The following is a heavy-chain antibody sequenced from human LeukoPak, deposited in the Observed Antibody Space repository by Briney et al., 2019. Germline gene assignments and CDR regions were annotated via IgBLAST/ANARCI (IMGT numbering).Heavy chain of an antibody. V-gene: IGHV1-2*02. D-gene: IGHD3-22*01. J-gene: IGHJ3*02. CDR1: GYTFTDYY. Sequence: GASVKVSCKASGYTFTDYYMHWVRQAPGQGLEWMGWINPNSGGTNYAQKFQGRVSMTRDTSISTAYMELSRLRSDDTAVYYCARAGVWDYDDSSGYHNAAFDIWGQGTMVTVSS. CDR3: ARAGVWDYDDSSGYHNAAFDI. CDR2: INPNSGGT.